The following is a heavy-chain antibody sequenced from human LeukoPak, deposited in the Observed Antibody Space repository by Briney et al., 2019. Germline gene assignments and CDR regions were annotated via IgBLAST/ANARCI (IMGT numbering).Heavy chain of an antibody. V-gene: IGHV3-30*03. Sequence: GRYLRLSCAASGFTFSSYGMHWVRQAPGKGLEWVAVISYDGSNKYYADSVKGRFTISRDNSKNTLYLQMNSLRAEDTAVYYCAGSGGGYLDYWGQGTLVTVSS. CDR3: AGSGGGYLDY. D-gene: IGHD3-10*01. CDR1: GFTFSSYG. CDR2: ISYDGSNK. J-gene: IGHJ4*02.